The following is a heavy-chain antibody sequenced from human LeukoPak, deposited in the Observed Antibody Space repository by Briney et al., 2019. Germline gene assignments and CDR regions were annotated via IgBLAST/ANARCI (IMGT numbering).Heavy chain of an antibody. D-gene: IGHD6-19*01. CDR1: GFTFSSYE. Sequence: GGSLRLSCAASGFTFSSYEMNWVRQAPGKGLEWVSYISSSGSTIYYADSVKGRFTISRDNAKNSLYLQMNSLRAEDTAVYYCARGLTQWLVPVGYMDVWGKGTTVTISS. CDR3: ARGLTQWLVPVGYMDV. CDR2: ISSSGSTI. J-gene: IGHJ6*03. V-gene: IGHV3-48*03.